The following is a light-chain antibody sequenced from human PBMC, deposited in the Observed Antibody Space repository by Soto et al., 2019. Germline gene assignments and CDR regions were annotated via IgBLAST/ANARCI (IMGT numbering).Light chain of an antibody. CDR1: RSDIGSYNN. CDR3: FSYAGSSIWV. V-gene: IGLV2-23*02. CDR2: GVT. Sequence: QSVLTQPASVSGSPGQSITISCTGTRSDIGSYNNVAWYQQHPGKAPRVMIFGVTKRPSGISDRFFGSKSGSTASLTISGHQAEDEADYFCFSYAGSSIWVFGGGTKLTVL. J-gene: IGLJ3*02.